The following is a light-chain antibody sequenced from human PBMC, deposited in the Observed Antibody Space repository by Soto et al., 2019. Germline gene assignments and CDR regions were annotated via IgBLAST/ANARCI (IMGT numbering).Light chain of an antibody. CDR3: QQFGTSPRT. Sequence: EIVLTQSPALLSLSPGQRATLSCGASQTVASNNLAWYQLKPGLAPRLLIFDASYRATGIPDRFSGSVSGTVFTLTISRLEPEDSAVYYCQQFGTSPRTFGGGTKVDIK. CDR2: DAS. V-gene: IGKV3D-20*01. J-gene: IGKJ4*01. CDR1: QTVASNN.